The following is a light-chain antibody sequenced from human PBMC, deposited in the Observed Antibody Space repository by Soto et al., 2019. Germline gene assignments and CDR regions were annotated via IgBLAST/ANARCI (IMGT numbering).Light chain of an antibody. J-gene: IGKJ5*01. CDR2: GAS. CDR1: QSISHY. CDR3: QQYENLPIT. V-gene: IGKV1-5*01. Sequence: DMQMTQSPSTLPASVGSRATITCYASQSISHYLAWYQQKPGKAPKLLIYGASSLQRGVPSRFSGSGSGTDFTFTISGLQPEDIATYYCQQYENLPITFGQGTRLEI.